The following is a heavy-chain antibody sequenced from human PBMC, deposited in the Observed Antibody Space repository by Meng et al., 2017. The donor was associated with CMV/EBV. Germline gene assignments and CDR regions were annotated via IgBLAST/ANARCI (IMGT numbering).Heavy chain of an antibody. J-gene: IGHJ4*02. CDR3: AHLDTAKLHFDY. CDR2: IYWDDDK. Sequence: QTTLKESCPTLVKPTQTLTLTCTFSGFSLSTSGVGVGWIRQPPGKALEWLALIYWDDDKRYSPSLKSRLTITKDTSKNQVVLTMTNMDPVDTATYYCAHLDTAKLHFDYWGQGTLVTVSS. V-gene: IGHV2-5*02. D-gene: IGHD5-18*01. CDR1: GFSLSTSGVG.